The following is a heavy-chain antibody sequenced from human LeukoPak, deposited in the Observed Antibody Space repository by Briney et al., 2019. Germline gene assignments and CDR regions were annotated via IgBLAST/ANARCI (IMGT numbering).Heavy chain of an antibody. J-gene: IGHJ4*02. V-gene: IGHV3-33*06. Sequence: PGGSLRLSCAASGFTFSYAWMSWVRQAPRKGLEWVAVIWYDGSNKYYADSVKGRFTISRDNSKNTLYLQMNSLRAEDTAVYYCAKDDSSGYYSTFDYWGQGTLVTVSS. CDR1: GFTFSYAW. CDR3: AKDDSSGYYSTFDY. D-gene: IGHD3-22*01. CDR2: IWYDGSNK.